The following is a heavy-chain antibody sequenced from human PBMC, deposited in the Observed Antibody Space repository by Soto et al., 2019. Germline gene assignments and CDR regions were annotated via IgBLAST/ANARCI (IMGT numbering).Heavy chain of an antibody. D-gene: IGHD3-22*01. J-gene: IGHJ4*02. CDR1: GGTFSSYA. CDR3: ARDLNTYYDSSGYPQDY. CDR2: IIPIFGTA. Sequence: SVKVSCKASGGTFSSYAISWVRQAPGQGLEWMGGIIPIFGTANYAQKFQGRVTITADKSTSTAYMELSSLRSEDTAVYYCARDLNTYYDSSGYPQDYWGQGTLVTVSS. V-gene: IGHV1-69*06.